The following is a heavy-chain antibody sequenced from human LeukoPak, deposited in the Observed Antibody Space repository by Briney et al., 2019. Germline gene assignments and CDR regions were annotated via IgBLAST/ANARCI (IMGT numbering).Heavy chain of an antibody. D-gene: IGHD3-3*01. Sequence: PSETLSLTCSVSGGSISSSDFWWGWIRQPPGKGLEWITNFYYNGSPYYNPSLEGRVTISVDASKNQFSLKLSSVIAADTAMYYCARRGQSTAWSFDYWGQGTLVTVSP. CDR3: ARRGQSTAWSFDY. J-gene: IGHJ4*02. V-gene: IGHV4-39*01. CDR2: FYYNGSP. CDR1: GGSISSSDFW.